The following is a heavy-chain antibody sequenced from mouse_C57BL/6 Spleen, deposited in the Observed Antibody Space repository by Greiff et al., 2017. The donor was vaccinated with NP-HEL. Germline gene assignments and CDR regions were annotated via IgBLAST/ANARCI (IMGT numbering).Heavy chain of an antibody. CDR3: TRVVPNHRGFAY. CDR1: GFTFSSYA. CDR2: ISSGGDYI. Sequence: EVKLQESGEGLVKPGGSLKLSCAASGFTFSSYAMSWVRQTPEKRLEWVAYISSGGDYIYYADTVKGRFTISRDNARNTLYLQMSSLKSEDTAMYYCTRVVPNHRGFAYWGQGTLVTVSA. J-gene: IGHJ3*01. D-gene: IGHD3-1*01. V-gene: IGHV5-9-1*02.